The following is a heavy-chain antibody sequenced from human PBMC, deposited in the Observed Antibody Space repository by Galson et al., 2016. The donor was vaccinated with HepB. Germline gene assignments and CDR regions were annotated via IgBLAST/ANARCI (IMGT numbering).Heavy chain of an antibody. CDR1: GGTFSSYA. CDR3: ARDRSPLVVVTPTYFDY. J-gene: IGHJ4*02. V-gene: IGHV1-69*13. Sequence: SVKVSCKASGGTFSSYAINWVRQAPGQGLEWMGIIIPTFGTTNYAQEFQGRVTITADESTNTAYMELNSLRSEDTAVYYCARDRSPLVVVTPTYFDYWGQGTLVIVSS. D-gene: IGHD2-21*02. CDR2: IIPTFGTT.